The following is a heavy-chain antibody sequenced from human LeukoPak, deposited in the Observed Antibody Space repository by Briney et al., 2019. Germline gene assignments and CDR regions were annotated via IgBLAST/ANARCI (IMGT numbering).Heavy chain of an antibody. D-gene: IGHD2-2*01. V-gene: IGHV4-34*01. CDR2: INHSGST. J-gene: IGHJ4*02. CDR1: GGSFSGYY. Sequence: SETLSLTCAVYGGSFSGYYWSWIRQPPGKGLEWIGEINHSGSTNYNPSLKSRVTISVDTSKNQFSLKLSSVTAADTAVYYCARSKVVPAAIAAPFDYWGQGTLVTVSS. CDR3: ARSKVVPAAIAAPFDY.